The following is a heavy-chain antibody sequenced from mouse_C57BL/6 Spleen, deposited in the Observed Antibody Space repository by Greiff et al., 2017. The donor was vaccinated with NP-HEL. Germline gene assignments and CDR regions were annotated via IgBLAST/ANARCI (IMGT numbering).Heavy chain of an antibody. CDR2: ISYDGSN. Sequence: EESGPGLMKPSQSLSLTCSVTGYSITSGYYWNWIRQFPGNKLEWMGYISYDGSNNYNPSLKNRISITRDTSKNQFFLKLNSVTTEDTATYYCAREDDGYYVFAYWGQGTLVTVSA. CDR3: AREDDGYYVFAY. V-gene: IGHV3-6*01. D-gene: IGHD2-3*01. CDR1: GYSITSGYY. J-gene: IGHJ3*01.